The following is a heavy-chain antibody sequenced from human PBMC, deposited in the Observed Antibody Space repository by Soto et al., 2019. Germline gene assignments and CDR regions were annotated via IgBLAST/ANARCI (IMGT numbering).Heavy chain of an antibody. Sequence: VGSLRLSCAASGFTFSSYSMNWVRQAPGKGLEWVSSISSSSSYIYYADSVKGRFTISRDNAKNSLYLQMNSLRAEDTAVYYCARDPNRIAAAGICFDYWGQGTLVTVSS. V-gene: IGHV3-21*01. D-gene: IGHD6-13*01. CDR1: GFTFSSYS. CDR3: ARDPNRIAAAGICFDY. CDR2: ISSSSSYI. J-gene: IGHJ4*02.